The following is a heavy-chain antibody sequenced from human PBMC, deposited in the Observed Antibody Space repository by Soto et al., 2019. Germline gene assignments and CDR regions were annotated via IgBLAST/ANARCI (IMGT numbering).Heavy chain of an antibody. CDR1: GGTFSTYA. D-gene: IGHD2-21*02. J-gene: IGHJ6*04. CDR3: AREGPRVKYGGNYFFHMDD. CDR2: IIPIFGTA. V-gene: IGHV1-69*12. Sequence: QVQLVQSGAEVKKPGSSVKVSCKASGGTFSTYAISWVRQAPGQGLEWMGGIIPIFGTAHYAQKFQGRVTNTAEESTTTDYMDWSRLRSEHTAVYYCAREGPRVKYGGNYFFHMDDWGRGTTVTVSS.